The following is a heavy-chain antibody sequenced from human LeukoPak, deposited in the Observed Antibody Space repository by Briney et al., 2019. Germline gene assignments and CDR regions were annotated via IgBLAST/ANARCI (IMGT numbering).Heavy chain of an antibody. V-gene: IGHV3-21*01. CDR3: ARGPMRLVRGPYYFDY. J-gene: IGHJ4*02. Sequence: GGSLRLSCAASGFTFSSYSMNWVRQAAGKGLEWVSSISSSSSYIYYADSVKGRFTISRDNAKNSLYLQVNSLRAEDTAVYYCARGPMRLVRGPYYFDYWGQGTLVTVSS. CDR1: GFTFSSYS. D-gene: IGHD3-10*01. CDR2: ISSSSSYI.